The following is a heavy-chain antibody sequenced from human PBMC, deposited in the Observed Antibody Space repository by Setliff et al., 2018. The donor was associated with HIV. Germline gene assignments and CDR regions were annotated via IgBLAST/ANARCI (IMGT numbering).Heavy chain of an antibody. CDR3: ARVALAGISARPFYFDY. V-gene: IGHV1-24*01. J-gene: IGHJ4*02. D-gene: IGHD6-6*01. CDR1: GYTLSELS. Sequence: ASVKVSCKVYGYTLSELSIHWVRQAPGKGLEWMGYFDPQDGETVYAQKFQGRVTLTEDTSTGTAYMELSGLRSEDTAVYYCARVALAGISARPFYFDYWGQGALVTVSS. CDR2: FDPQDGET.